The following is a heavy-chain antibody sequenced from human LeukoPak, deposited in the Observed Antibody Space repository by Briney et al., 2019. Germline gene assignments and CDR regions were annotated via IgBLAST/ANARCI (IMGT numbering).Heavy chain of an antibody. V-gene: IGHV4-59*12. D-gene: IGHD2-21*01. CDR2: IYYSGST. CDR3: ARGRGVVDY. J-gene: IGHJ4*02. CDR1: GGSISSYY. Sequence: SETLSLTCTVSGGSISSYYWSWIRQPPGKGLEWIGYIYYSGSTNYNPSLKSRVTISVDTSKNQFSLKLSSVTAADTAVYYCARGRGVVDYWGQGTLVTVSS.